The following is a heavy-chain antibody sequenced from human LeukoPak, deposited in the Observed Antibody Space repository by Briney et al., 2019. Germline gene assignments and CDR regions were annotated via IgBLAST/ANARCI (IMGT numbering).Heavy chain of an antibody. J-gene: IGHJ4*02. D-gene: IGHD5-24*01. CDR2: ISSSSSYT. CDR1: GFTFSSYG. CDR3: TRTSMRMATAGLVDY. Sequence: GGSLRLSCAASGFTFSSYGMHWVRQAPGKGLEWVSYISSSSSYTNYADSVKGRFTISRDNPKNSLYLQMNSLRAEDTAVCYCTRTSMRMATAGLVDYWGQGTLVTVSS. V-gene: IGHV3-21*05.